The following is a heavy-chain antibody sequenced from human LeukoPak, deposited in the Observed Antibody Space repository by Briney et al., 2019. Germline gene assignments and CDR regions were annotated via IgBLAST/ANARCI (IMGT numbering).Heavy chain of an antibody. V-gene: IGHV4-59*01. CDR1: GGSISSYY. CDR3: ARWVVSLVAFDI. Sequence: SETLSLTCTVSGGSISSYYWSWIRQPPGKGLEWIGYIYYSGSTNYNPSLKGRVTISVDTSKNQFSLKLTSVTAADTAVYYCARWVVSLVAFDIWGQGTMVTVSS. J-gene: IGHJ3*02. D-gene: IGHD6-6*01. CDR2: IYYSGST.